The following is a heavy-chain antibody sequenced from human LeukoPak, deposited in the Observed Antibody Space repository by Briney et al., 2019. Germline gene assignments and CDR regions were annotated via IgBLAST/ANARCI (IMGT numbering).Heavy chain of an antibody. J-gene: IGHJ6*03. V-gene: IGHV4-30-4*01. D-gene: IGHD3-16*01. Sequence: SQTLSFTCSVSGDSISIGDYRWSWIRQSPGKGLEWIGYIYYIGTAYYNPSLRSRVALSADTSKNQFSLKLNSVTVADSAVYFCARARGDSPRIYYYMDVWGKGTTVTVSS. CDR1: GDSISIGDYR. CDR3: ARARGDSPRIYYYMDV. CDR2: IYYIGTA.